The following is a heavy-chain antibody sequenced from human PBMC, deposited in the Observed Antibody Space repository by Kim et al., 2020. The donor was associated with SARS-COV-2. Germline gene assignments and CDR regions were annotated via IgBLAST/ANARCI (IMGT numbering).Heavy chain of an antibody. J-gene: IGHJ4*02. CDR2: IIPIFGTA. Sequence: SVKVSCKASGGTFSSYAIIWVRQAPGQGLEWMGGIIPIFGTANYAQKFQGRVTITADESTSTAYMELSSLRSEDTAVYYCARGNGIYSGYEYYFVYWGQGPLVTVSS. CDR1: GGTFSSYA. D-gene: IGHD5-12*01. CDR3: ARGNGIYSGYEYYFVY. V-gene: IGHV1-69*13.